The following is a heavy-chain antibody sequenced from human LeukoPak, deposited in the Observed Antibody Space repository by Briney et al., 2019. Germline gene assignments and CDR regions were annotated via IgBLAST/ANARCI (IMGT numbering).Heavy chain of an antibody. V-gene: IGHV1-2*04. CDR1: GYTITGYY. J-gene: IGHJ4*02. CDR3: ASSNTSRAYLDY. Sequence: GASVKVSCKASGYTITGYYMHWVRQAPGQGPEWMGWINPNSGGTNYAQKFQGWVTMTRDTSISTAYMELSRLRSDDTAVYYCASSNTSRAYLDYWGQGTLVTVSS. CDR2: INPNSGGT. D-gene: IGHD3-16*01.